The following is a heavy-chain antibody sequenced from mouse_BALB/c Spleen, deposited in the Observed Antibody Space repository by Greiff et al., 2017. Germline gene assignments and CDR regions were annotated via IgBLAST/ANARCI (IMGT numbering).Heavy chain of an antibody. CDR3: VREEKNGTMDY. CDR2: IWTGGGT. Sequence: QVQLKESGPGLVAPSQSLSITCTVSGFSLTSYDISWIRQPPGKGLEWLGVIWTGGGTNYNSAFMSRLSISKDNSKSQVFLKMNSLQTDDTAIYYCVREEKNGTMDYWGQGTSVTVSS. V-gene: IGHV2-9-2*01. J-gene: IGHJ4*01. CDR1: GFSLTSYD.